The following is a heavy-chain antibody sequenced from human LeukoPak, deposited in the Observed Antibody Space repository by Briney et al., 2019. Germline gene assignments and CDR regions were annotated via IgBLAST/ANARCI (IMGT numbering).Heavy chain of an antibody. CDR3: ARQPIADFWSGYSENWFDP. J-gene: IGHJ5*02. CDR2: IYPGDSDT. V-gene: IGHV5-51*01. D-gene: IGHD3-3*01. Sequence: GESLKISCKGSGYSFTSYWIGWVRQMPGKGLEWMGIIYPGDSDTRYSPSFQGQVTISADKSISTAYLQWSSLKASDTAMYYCARQPIADFWSGYSENWFDPWGQGTLVTVSS. CDR1: GYSFTSYW.